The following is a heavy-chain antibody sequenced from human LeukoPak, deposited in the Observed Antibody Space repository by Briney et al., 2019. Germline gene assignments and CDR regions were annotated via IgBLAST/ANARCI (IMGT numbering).Heavy chain of an antibody. V-gene: IGHV3-23*01. D-gene: IGHD3-10*01. CDR2: ISGSGGST. J-gene: IGHJ4*02. CDR3: ANIPDQVTMVRGVIIDTDY. CDR1: GFTFSSYA. Sequence: PGGSLSLSCAPSGFTFSSYAMSWVRQAPGKGLAWVSGISGSGGSTYYADSVKGRFTISRDNSKNTLYLQMNSLRAEDTAVYYCANIPDQVTMVRGVIIDTDYWGQGTLVTVSS.